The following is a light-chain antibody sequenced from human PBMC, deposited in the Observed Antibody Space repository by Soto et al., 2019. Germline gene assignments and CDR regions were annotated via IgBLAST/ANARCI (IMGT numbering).Light chain of an antibody. Sequence: EIVLTQSPATLSLSPGERATLSCRASQSVSSYLAWYQQKPGQAPRLLIYGASTRAAGIPARFSGSGSGAEFTLTISTLQSEDFAVYSCQQYNNWPRTLGQGTKVDIK. CDR2: GAS. CDR3: QQYNNWPRT. J-gene: IGKJ1*01. V-gene: IGKV3-15*01. CDR1: QSVSSY.